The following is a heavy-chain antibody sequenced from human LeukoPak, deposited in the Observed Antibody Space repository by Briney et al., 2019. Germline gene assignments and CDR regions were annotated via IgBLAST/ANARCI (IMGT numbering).Heavy chain of an antibody. CDR1: GYSISSGYY. J-gene: IGHJ4*02. D-gene: IGHD3-22*01. CDR3: AGESDYYDSSGYYISSYYFDY. V-gene: IGHV4-38-2*02. Sequence: SETLSLTCTVSGYSISSGYYWGWIRQPPGKGLEWIGSIYHSGSTYYNPSLKSRVTISVDTSKNQFSLKLSSVTAADTAVYYCAGESDYYDSSGYYISSYYFDYWGQGTLGTVSS. CDR2: IYHSGST.